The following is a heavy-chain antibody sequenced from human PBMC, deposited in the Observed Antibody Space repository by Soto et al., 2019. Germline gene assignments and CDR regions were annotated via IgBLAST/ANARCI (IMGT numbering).Heavy chain of an antibody. J-gene: IGHJ4*02. CDR1: VGTFSSYA. D-gene: IGHD3-22*01. V-gene: IGHV1-69*13. CDR2: GIPIFGTA. CDR3: ARDPTPDSSGLY. Sequence: ASVTVSCKASVGTFSSYAISRVRPAPGQGLEWMGGGIPIFGTANYTQTFQGRVTITAAESTSRAYMGLSSLRSEDTALYYCARDPTPDSSGLYWGQGTLVTVSS.